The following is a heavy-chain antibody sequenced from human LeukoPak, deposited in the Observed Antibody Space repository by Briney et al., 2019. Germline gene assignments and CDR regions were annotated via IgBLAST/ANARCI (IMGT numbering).Heavy chain of an antibody. CDR3: ARVTVAYCGGDCYVN. CDR2: ISAYNGNT. Sequence: ASVKVSCTASGYTFTSYGISWVRQAPGQGLEWMEWISAYNGNTNYAQKLQGRVTMTTDTSTSTAYMELRSLRSDDTAVYYCARVTVAYCGGDCYVNWGQGTLVTVSS. CDR1: GYTFTSYG. V-gene: IGHV1-18*01. J-gene: IGHJ4*02. D-gene: IGHD2-21*02.